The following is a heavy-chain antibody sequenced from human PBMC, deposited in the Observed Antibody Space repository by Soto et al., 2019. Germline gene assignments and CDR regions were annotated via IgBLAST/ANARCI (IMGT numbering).Heavy chain of an antibody. CDR1: GGTFSSYA. CDR2: IIPIFGTA. CDR3: ARLREEVCSGGSCYRYYYYYGMDV. Sequence: SVKVSCKASGGTFSSYAISWVRQAPGQGLEWMGGIIPIFGTANYAQKFQGRVTITADESTSTAYMELSSLRSEDTAVYYCARLREEVCSGGSCYRYYYYYGMDVWGQGTTVTVSS. V-gene: IGHV1-69*13. J-gene: IGHJ6*02. D-gene: IGHD2-15*01.